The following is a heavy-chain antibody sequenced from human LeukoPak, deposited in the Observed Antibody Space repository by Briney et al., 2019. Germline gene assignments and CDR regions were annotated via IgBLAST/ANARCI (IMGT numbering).Heavy chain of an antibody. J-gene: IGHJ4*02. CDR2: IRSKTHGETT. CDR3: TRGRSGWYTISDY. Sequence: GGSLRLSCTASGFTFGDHAMSWVRQAPGKGLEWVTFIRSKTHGETTEYAASVKGRFTISRDDPKSIAYLQMNSLKTEDTAVYYCTRGRSGWYTISDYWGQGTLVTVSS. D-gene: IGHD6-19*01. CDR1: GFTFGDHA. V-gene: IGHV3-49*04.